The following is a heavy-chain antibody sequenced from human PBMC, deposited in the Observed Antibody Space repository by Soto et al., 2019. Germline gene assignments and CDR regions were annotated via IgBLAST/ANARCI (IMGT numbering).Heavy chain of an antibody. J-gene: IGHJ4*02. CDR1: GDTIGSGDYS. D-gene: IGHD6-13*01. V-gene: IGHV4-30-4*01. Sequence: PSETLSLTCTVSGDTIGSGDYSWCWIRQPQGKGLEWIGCIYYSGNTYYNPSLKRRFSISVDTSKNQFSLQLSSVTVADTAVYYCARDFKSYSSPPGPREYWGLGTLVTVS. CDR3: ARDFKSYSSPPGPREY. CDR2: IYYSGNT.